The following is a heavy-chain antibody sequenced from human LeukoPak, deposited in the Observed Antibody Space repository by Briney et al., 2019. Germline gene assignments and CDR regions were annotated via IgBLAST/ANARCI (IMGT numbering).Heavy chain of an antibody. CDR3: ARANFLYCSSTTCLSDY. CDR2: INPNDGDT. Sequence: ASVKVSCKASGYTFTDYYMHWVRQAPGQGFEWMGWINPNDGDTNYAQKFQGRVTMTRDTSISTAHMEVSRLRSDDTSVYYCARANFLYCSSTTCLSDYWGQGTLVTVSS. D-gene: IGHD2-2*01. V-gene: IGHV1-2*02. J-gene: IGHJ4*02. CDR1: GYTFTDYY.